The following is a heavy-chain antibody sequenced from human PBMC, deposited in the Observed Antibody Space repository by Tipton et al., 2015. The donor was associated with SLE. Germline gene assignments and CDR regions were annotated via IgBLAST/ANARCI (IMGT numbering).Heavy chain of an antibody. CDR1: GGSITNHY. Sequence: TLSLTCTVSGGSITNHYWNWIRQPPGKGLEWIGYIHYSGTTHDNPSLKSRVTMSVDMSKNQFSLRLTSVTVADTAVYYCATTVTTTASYGAFDIWGQGTSVTVSS. V-gene: IGHV4-59*08. CDR2: IHYSGTT. D-gene: IGHD4-17*01. J-gene: IGHJ3*02. CDR3: ATTVTTTASYGAFDI.